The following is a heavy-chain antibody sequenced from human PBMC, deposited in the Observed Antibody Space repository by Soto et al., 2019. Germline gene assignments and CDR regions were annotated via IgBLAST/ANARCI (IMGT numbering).Heavy chain of an antibody. Sequence: PSETLSLTCTVSGGSISNYYWSWIRQPPGKGLEWIGYIYYRGSIYYNPSLLSRVTISEDTSPNQYSLKTISVTAEDTAVYYCAGEIAGACIYYFVYWGQGTLVTVSS. D-gene: IGHD6-19*01. J-gene: IGHJ4*02. CDR1: GGSISNYY. V-gene: IGHV4-59*01. CDR3: AGEIAGACIYYFVY. CDR2: IYYRGSI.